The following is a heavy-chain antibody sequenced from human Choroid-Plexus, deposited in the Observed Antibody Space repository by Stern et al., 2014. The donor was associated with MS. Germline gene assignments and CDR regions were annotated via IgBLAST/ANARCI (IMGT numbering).Heavy chain of an antibody. CDR1: GFTLGSYA. D-gene: IGHD2/OR15-2a*01. CDR2: VSYDGSNK. V-gene: IGHV3-30*18. CDR3: AKDRQYLTYFFDH. Sequence: VQLGESGAGVVQPGRPLRLSCVASGFTLGSYAMPWVRQAPGKGLEWVAGVSYDGSNKYYADSVKGRFTISRDNSQNTLYMQMSSLRPEDTAVYYCAKDRQYLTYFFDHWGQGSLVTVSS. J-gene: IGHJ5*02.